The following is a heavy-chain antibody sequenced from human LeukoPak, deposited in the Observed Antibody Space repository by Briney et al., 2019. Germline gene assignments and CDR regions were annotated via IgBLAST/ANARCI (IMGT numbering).Heavy chain of an antibody. V-gene: IGHV1-2*02. CDR2: INPNSGGT. J-gene: IGHJ5*02. CDR3: ARVQWELLKGDWFDP. Sequence: ASVKVSCKASGYTFTGYYMHWVRQAPGQGLEWMGWINPNSGGTNYAQKFQGRVTMTRDTPISTAYMELSRLRSDDTAVYYCARVQWELLKGDWFDPWGQGTLVTVSS. CDR1: GYTFTGYY. D-gene: IGHD1-26*01.